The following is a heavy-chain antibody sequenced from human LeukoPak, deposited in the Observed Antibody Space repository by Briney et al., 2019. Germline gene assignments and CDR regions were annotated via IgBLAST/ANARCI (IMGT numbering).Heavy chain of an antibody. D-gene: IGHD6-19*01. J-gene: IGHJ5*02. CDR2: MYISGIT. CDR1: GASISSYS. CDR3: ARGSGWYLP. V-gene: IGHV4-59*07. Sequence: SDTLSLTCTVSGASISSYSWSWIRQPPGKGLEWIGCMYISGITDYSPSLKSRVTISVDTSRNQSSLELSSVTAADTAVYYCARGSGWYLPWGQGTLVTVSS.